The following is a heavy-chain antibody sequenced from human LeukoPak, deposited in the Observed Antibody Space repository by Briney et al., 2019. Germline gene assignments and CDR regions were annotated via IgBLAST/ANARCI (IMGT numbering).Heavy chain of an antibody. CDR2: ISGSGGST. J-gene: IGHJ4*02. V-gene: IGHV3-23*01. CDR3: AKSPDYNYSPMGYFDY. CDR1: AFAFSSYA. D-gene: IGHD5-24*01. Sequence: GGSLRLSCAVPAFAFSSYAMSWVRQAPGKGLDWGSGISGSGGSTYYADSVKGRFTISRDNSKNTLYLQMNSLRAEDTAVYYCAKSPDYNYSPMGYFDYWGQGTLVTVSS.